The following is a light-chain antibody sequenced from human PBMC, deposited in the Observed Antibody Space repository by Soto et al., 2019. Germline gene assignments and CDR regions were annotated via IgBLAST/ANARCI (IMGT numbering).Light chain of an antibody. CDR2: GAS. CDR1: QSVSSSY. J-gene: IGKJ1*01. Sequence: EIVLTQSPGTLSLSPGERSTLSCRASQSVSSSYLAWYQQKPGQAPRLLIYGASSRATGIPDRFSGSGSGTDCTLTISRLEPEDVSVYYCQQYGSSPRTLGQGTKVDIK. V-gene: IGKV3-20*01. CDR3: QQYGSSPRT.